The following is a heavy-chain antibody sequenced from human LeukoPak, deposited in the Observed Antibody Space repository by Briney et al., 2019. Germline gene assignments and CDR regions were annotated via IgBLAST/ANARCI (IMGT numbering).Heavy chain of an antibody. CDR3: SRRGYCISTSCYEYWFDP. J-gene: IGHJ5*02. V-gene: IGHV4-39*01. CDR2: IDYSGST. D-gene: IGHD2-2*01. CDR1: GGSISSSSYS. Sequence: SGTLSLSCTVSGGSISSSSYSWVWIRQPPGKGLEWIGIIDYSGSTYYNPSLKSRLTLSVNTSKNQFSLKLSSVPATDTAVYLYSRRGYCISTSCYEYWFDPWGQGTLVTVSS.